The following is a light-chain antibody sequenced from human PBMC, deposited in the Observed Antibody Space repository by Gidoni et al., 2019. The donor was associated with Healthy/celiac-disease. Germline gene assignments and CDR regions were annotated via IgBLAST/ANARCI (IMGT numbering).Light chain of an antibody. CDR1: QSLVYSDGNTY. CDR2: KVS. J-gene: IGKJ4*01. Sequence: DVVMTQSPLSLPVTLGQPAAISCRSSQSLVYSDGNTYLNWFQQRPGQSPRRLIYKVSNRDSGVPDRFSGSGSGTDFTLKISRVEAEDVGVYYCMQGTHWPPRRRRVTFGGGTKVEIK. V-gene: IGKV2-30*01. CDR3: MQGTHWPPRRRRVT.